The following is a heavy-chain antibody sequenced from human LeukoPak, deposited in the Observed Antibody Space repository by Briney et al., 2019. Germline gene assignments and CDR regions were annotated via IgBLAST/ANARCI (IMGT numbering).Heavy chain of an antibody. Sequence: PSETLSLTCTVSGGSVSSYYWSWIRQPPGKGPEWIAYIYYSGSSNYNPSLKSRATISLDTSKNQFSLKLSSVTAADTAVYYCARHAGADYSSWNYFDYWGQGTLVTVSS. CDR2: IYYSGSS. D-gene: IGHD6-13*01. V-gene: IGHV4-59*08. CDR1: GGSVSSYY. CDR3: ARHAGADYSSWNYFDY. J-gene: IGHJ4*02.